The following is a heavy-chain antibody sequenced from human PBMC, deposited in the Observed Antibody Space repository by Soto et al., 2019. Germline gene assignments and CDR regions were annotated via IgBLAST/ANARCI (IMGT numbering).Heavy chain of an antibody. J-gene: IGHJ4*02. CDR3: AREYYDYIWGSYRPPVSSDY. D-gene: IGHD3-16*02. CDR1: GYTFTSYG. Sequence: ASVKVSCKASGYTFTSYGISWVRQAPGQGLEWMGWISAYNGNTNYAQKLQGRVSMTTDTSTSTAYMELRSLRSDDTAVYYCAREYYDYIWGSYRPPVSSDYWGQGTLVTVSS. CDR2: ISAYNGNT. V-gene: IGHV1-18*01.